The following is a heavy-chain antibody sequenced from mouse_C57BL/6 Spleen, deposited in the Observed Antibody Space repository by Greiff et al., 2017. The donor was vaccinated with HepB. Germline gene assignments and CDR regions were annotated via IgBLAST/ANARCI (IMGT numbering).Heavy chain of an antibody. Sequence: VKLVESGAELVRPGASVTLSCKASGYTFTDYEMHWVKQTPVHGLEWIGAIDPETGGTAYNQKFKGKAILTADKSSSTAYMELRSLTSEDSAVYYGTRIYYGYDGGFAYWGQGTLVTVSA. CDR1: GYTFTDYE. D-gene: IGHD2-2*01. V-gene: IGHV1-15*01. CDR2: IDPETGGT. CDR3: TRIYYGYDGGFAY. J-gene: IGHJ3*01.